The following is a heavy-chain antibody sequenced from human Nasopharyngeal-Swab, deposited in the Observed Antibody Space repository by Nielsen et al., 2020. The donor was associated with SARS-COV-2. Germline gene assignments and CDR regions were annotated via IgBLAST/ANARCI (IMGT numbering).Heavy chain of an antibody. CDR3: AGGTYYYYGMDV. V-gene: IGHV4-59*01. D-gene: IGHD3-16*01. CDR2: IYYRGTT. J-gene: IGHJ6*02. Sequence: WIRQPPGKGLEWIGFIYYRGTTSYNPSLMSRVTITVDTSKNQFSLDLNSVTAADTAVYYCAGGTYYYYGMDVWGQGITVTVSS.